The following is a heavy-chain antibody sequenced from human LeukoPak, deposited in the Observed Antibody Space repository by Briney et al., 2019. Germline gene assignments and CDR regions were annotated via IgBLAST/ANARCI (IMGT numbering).Heavy chain of an antibody. V-gene: IGHV4-59*01. CDR2: IYYSGST. CDR3: ARGLGLLWFGELLQ. J-gene: IGHJ4*02. CDR1: GGSFSSYY. D-gene: IGHD3-10*01. Sequence: SETLSLTCAVYGGSFSSYYWSWIRQPPGKGLEWIGYIYYSGSTNYNPSLKSRVTISVDTSKNQFSLKLSSVTAADTAVYYCARGLGLLWFGELLQWGQGTLVTVSS.